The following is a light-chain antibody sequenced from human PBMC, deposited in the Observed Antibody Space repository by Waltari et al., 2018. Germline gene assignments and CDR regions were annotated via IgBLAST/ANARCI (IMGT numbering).Light chain of an antibody. V-gene: IGKV3-20*01. J-gene: IGKJ1*01. CDR3: HQYGTSPGT. CDR2: GAS. CDR1: QSVSSSY. Sequence: EIVLTQSPGTLSLSPGERATLSCRASQSVSSSYLAWYQQKPGLAPRLLIYGASSRATGIPDRFSGSGSGTDFTLTIGRLEPEDFAVYYCHQYGTSPGTFGQGTKVAIK.